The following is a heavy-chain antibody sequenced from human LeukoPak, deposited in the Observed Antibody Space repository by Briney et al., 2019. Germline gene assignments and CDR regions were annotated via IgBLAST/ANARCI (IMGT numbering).Heavy chain of an antibody. D-gene: IGHD1-26*01. CDR3: ARDVPATLDY. Sequence: PGGSLRLSCAASGFTFSSYWMHWGCQAPGKGLGWVSRINIDGRSTSCADSVKGRFTISRANAKKTLYLQMHSLRAEDTAVYYCARDVPATLDYWGQGTLVTVSS. CDR2: INIDGRST. CDR1: GFTFSSYW. V-gene: IGHV3-74*01. J-gene: IGHJ4*02.